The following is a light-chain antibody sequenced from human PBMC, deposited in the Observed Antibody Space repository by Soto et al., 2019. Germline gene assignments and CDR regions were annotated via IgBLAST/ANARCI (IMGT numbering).Light chain of an antibody. CDR2: EVS. V-gene: IGLV2-8*01. CDR1: SSDVGGYNY. Sequence: QLVLTQPPSASGSPGQSVTISCTGTSSDVGGYNYVSWYQQHPGKAPKLMIYEVSKRPSGVPDRFSGSKSGNTASLTVSGLQAEDEADYYCSSYAGSNTFDVFGTGTKLTVL. J-gene: IGLJ1*01. CDR3: SSYAGSNTFDV.